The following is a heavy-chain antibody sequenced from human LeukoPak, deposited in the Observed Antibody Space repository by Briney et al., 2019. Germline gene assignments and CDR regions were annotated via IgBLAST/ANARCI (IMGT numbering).Heavy chain of an antibody. Sequence: GGSLRLSCAASGFTFSSYGMHWVRQAPGKGLEWVAVISYDGSNKYYADSVKGRFTISRDNSKNTPYLQMNSLRAEDTAVYYCAREGNYYDMDVWGQGTTVTVSS. CDR3: AREGNYYDMDV. CDR1: GFTFSSYG. V-gene: IGHV3-30*03. CDR2: ISYDGSNK. J-gene: IGHJ6*02.